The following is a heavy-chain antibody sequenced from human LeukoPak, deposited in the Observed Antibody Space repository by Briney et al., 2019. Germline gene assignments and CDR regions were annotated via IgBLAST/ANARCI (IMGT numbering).Heavy chain of an antibody. V-gene: IGHV4-34*01. J-gene: IGHJ4*02. D-gene: IGHD3-10*01. Sequence: SETLSLTCAVYGGSFSGYYWSWIRQPPGKGLELIGEIYHSGSTNYNPSLKSRVTISVDTSKNQVSLILSSVTAADTAVYYCASAGHLGHFGFSQADYWGQGTLVTVSS. CDR2: IYHSGST. CDR1: GGSFSGYY. CDR3: ASAGHLGHFGFSQADY.